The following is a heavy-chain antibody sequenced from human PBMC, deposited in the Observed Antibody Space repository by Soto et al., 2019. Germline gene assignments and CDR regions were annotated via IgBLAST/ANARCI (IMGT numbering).Heavy chain of an antibody. CDR1: GGTFSSSA. J-gene: IGHJ6*02. V-gene: IGHV1-69*13. CDR3: ARGPYREGDDLLTGHCYYFGMYV. CDR2: IIPIFRTA. Sequence: ASVKVSCKASGGTFSSSAITWVRQAPGQGLEWMGGIIPIFRTANYAQKFQGRVTITADESTSTVYMELSSLRSEDTAVFYCARGPYREGDDLLTGHCYYFGMYVWGQGTTVTVSS. D-gene: IGHD3-9*01.